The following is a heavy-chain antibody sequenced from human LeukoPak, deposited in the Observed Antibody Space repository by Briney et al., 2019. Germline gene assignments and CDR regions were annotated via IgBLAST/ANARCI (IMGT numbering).Heavy chain of an antibody. CDR3: ARVLYYYDSSGNLDY. V-gene: IGHV1-2*02. D-gene: IGHD3-22*01. CDR2: INPNSGGT. CDR1: GYTFTGYY. J-gene: IGHJ4*02. Sequence: ASVKVSCKASGYTFTGYYMHWVRQAPGQRLEWMGWINPNSGGTNYAQKFQGRVTMTRDTSISTAYMELSRLRSDDTAVYYCARVLYYYDSSGNLDYWGQGTLVTVSS.